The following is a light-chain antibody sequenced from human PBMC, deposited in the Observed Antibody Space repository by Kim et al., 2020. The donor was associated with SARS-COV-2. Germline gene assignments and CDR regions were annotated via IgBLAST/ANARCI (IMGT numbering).Light chain of an antibody. J-gene: IGKJ4*01. CDR2: DAS. V-gene: IGKV3-20*01. CDR3: QQYGSLPFT. CDR1: QSVSSNY. Sequence: ENVLTQSPGTLSLSPGERATLSCRASQSVSSNYLTWFQQKPGQAPRLLIYDASSRATGIPDRFSGSGSGTDFTLTISSLEPEDFAVYYCQQYGSLPFTFGGGTKVDIK.